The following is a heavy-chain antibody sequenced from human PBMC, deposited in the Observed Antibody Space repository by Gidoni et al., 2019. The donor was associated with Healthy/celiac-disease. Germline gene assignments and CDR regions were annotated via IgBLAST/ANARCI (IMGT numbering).Heavy chain of an antibody. J-gene: IGHJ2*01. CDR3: ARVRSSSWYWYFDL. CDR2: MNPKSGNT. Sequence: QVQLVQSGAEVKKPGASVKVSCKASGYTFTSYDINWVRQATGQGLEWMGWMNPKSGNTGYAQKFQGRVTMTRNTSISTAYMELSSLRSEDTAVYYCARVRSSSWYWYFDLWGRGTLVTVSS. V-gene: IGHV1-8*01. D-gene: IGHD6-13*01. CDR1: GYTFTSYD.